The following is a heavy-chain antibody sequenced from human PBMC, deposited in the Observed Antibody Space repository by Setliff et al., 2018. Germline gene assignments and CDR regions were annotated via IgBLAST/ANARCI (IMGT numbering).Heavy chain of an antibody. Sequence: SETLSLTCTVSGGTISSSSYYWGWVRQSPGTGLEWIGSVYYSGSTYYNPSLKSRLTISLDTSKNQFSLKLISVTAADTAVYYCARYDSSGYSENYYFDYWGQGTLVTVSS. CDR2: VYYSGST. J-gene: IGHJ4*02. V-gene: IGHV4-39*07. D-gene: IGHD3-22*01. CDR1: GGTISSSSYY. CDR3: ARYDSSGYSENYYFDY.